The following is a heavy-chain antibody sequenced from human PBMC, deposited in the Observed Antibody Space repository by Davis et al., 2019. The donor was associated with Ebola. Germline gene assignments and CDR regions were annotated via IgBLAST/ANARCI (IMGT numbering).Heavy chain of an antibody. CDR1: GFIFRNYV. CDR2: ISSDSDYI. J-gene: IGHJ6*04. CDR3: ARDPSGGSGWSMGYYGMDV. D-gene: IGHD6-19*01. V-gene: IGHV3-21*04. Sequence: GGSLRLSCETSGFIFRNYVMSWVRQAPGKALEWVSSISSDSDYIYYADSAKGRFTISRDNAKNSLFLQMNSLRAEDTAVYYCARDPSGGSGWSMGYYGMDVWGKGTTVTVSS.